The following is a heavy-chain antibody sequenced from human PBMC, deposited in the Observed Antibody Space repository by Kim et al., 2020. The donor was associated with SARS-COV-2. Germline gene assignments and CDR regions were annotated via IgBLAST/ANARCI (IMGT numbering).Heavy chain of an antibody. CDR1: GFTFSDYY. CDR3: AGGGYDYVWGSYRDYYYYYGMDV. CDR2: ISSSSSYT. V-gene: IGHV3-11*05. D-gene: IGHD3-16*02. J-gene: IGHJ6*02. Sequence: GGSLRLSCAASGFTFSDYYMSWIRQAPGKGLEWVSYISSSSSYTNYADSVKGRFTTSRDNAKNSLYLQMNSLRAEDQAVYYCAGGGYDYVWGSYRDYYYYYGMDVGGQGTADTLS.